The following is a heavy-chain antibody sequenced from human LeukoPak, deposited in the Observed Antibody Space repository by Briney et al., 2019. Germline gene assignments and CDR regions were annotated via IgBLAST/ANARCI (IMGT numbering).Heavy chain of an antibody. CDR1: GFTFSSYS. V-gene: IGHV3-48*01. CDR2: ISSSSSTS. D-gene: IGHD3-10*01. Sequence: PGGSLRLSCAASGFTFSSYSMKWVRQAPAQGLEWGSYISSSSSTSYYADSVKGRFTISRDNAKNSLDLQMNSLRTEDTAVYYCATEYASGRNYYYYMDVWGKGTTVTVSS. J-gene: IGHJ6*03. CDR3: ATEYASGRNYYYYMDV.